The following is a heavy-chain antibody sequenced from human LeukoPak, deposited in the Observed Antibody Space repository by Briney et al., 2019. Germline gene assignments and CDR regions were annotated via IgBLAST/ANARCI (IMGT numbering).Heavy chain of an antibody. CDR2: ISGSGGST. J-gene: IGHJ4*02. CDR3: AKGFSGSYYGFKYYFDY. D-gene: IGHD1-26*01. V-gene: IGHV3-23*01. Sequence: GGSLRLSCAASGFTFSSYAMSWVRQAPGKGLEWVSAISGSGGSTYYADSVKGRFTISRDNSKNTLYLQMNSLRAEDTAVYYCAKGFSGSYYGFKYYFDYWGQGTLVTVS. CDR1: GFTFSSYA.